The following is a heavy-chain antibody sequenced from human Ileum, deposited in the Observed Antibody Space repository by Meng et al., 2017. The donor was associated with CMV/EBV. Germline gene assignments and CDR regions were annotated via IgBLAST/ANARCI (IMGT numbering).Heavy chain of an antibody. CDR3: ARDRGRYSYGGDFVDY. D-gene: IGHD5-18*01. CDR2: ISSSSSYI. CDR1: GFTFSSYW. Sequence: GGSLRLSCAASGFTFSSYWMSWVRQAPGKGLEWVSSISSSSSYIYYADSVKGRFTISRDNAKNSLYLQMNSLRAEDTAVYYCARDRGRYSYGGDFVDYWGQGTLVTVSS. V-gene: IGHV3-21*01. J-gene: IGHJ4*02.